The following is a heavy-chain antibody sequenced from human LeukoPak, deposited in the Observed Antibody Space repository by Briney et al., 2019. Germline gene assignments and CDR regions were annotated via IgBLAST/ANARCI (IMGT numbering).Heavy chain of an antibody. J-gene: IGHJ4*02. D-gene: IGHD3-22*01. V-gene: IGHV3-7*03. CDR3: ARTVSLTTLDY. CDR1: GFTFSSYA. Sequence: PGGSLRLSCAASGFTFSSYAIHWVRQAPGKGLEWVANIKQDGSEKYYVDSVKGRFTISRDNAKNSLYLQMNSLRAEDTAVYYCARTVSLTTLDYWGQGTLVTVSS. CDR2: IKQDGSEK.